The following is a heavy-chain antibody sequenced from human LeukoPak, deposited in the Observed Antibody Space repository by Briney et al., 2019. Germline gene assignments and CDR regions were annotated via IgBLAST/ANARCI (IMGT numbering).Heavy chain of an antibody. CDR3: ARSPLESRRDAYNFYFDY. V-gene: IGHV4-59*08. CDR1: GASIISYH. D-gene: IGHD5-24*01. Sequence: SETLSLTCSVSGASIISYHWSWVRQPPGKGLDWVGFVHYSGSTNYNPSLKSRVTISADTSKNQFSLSLTSVTAADTAPYYCARSPLESRRDAYNFYFDYWGQGALVTVSS. CDR2: VHYSGST. J-gene: IGHJ4*02.